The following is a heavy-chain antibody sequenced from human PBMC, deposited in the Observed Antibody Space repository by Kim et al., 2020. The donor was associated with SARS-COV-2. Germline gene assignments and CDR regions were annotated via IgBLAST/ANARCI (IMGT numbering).Heavy chain of an antibody. J-gene: IGHJ6*02. D-gene: IGHD3-10*01. Sequence: GGSLRLSCAASGFTFSSYGMHGVRQAPGKGLEWVAVISYDGSNKYYADSVKGRFTISRDNSKNTLYLQMNSLRAEDTAVYYCAKESGSGSYYAWTYYYYGMDVWGQGTTVTVSS. CDR2: ISYDGSNK. CDR1: GFTFSSYG. CDR3: AKESGSGSYYAWTYYYYGMDV. V-gene: IGHV3-30*18.